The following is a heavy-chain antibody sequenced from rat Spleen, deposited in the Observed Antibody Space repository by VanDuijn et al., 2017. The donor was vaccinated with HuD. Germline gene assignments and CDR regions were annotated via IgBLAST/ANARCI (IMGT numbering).Heavy chain of an antibody. CDR2: ISYDGSRT. Sequence: EVQLVESGGGLVQPGRSLKLSCVASGFTFNNYWMTWIRQAPGKGLEWVASISYDGSRTYYRDSVKGRFTISRDNAKSTLYLQMNSLRSEDTATYYCTRDNNIGTTLFAYWGQGVMVSVSS. D-gene: IGHD1-5*01. CDR3: TRDNNIGTTLFAY. J-gene: IGHJ2*01. V-gene: IGHV5-31*01. CDR1: GFTFNNYW.